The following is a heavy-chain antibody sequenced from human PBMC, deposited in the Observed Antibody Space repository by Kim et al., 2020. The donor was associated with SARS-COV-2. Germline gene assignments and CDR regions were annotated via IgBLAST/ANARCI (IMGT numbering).Heavy chain of an antibody. CDR3: ARVGPYYDILTGSNYYYGMDV. Sequence: GGSLRLSCAASGFTFSDYYMSWIRQAPGKGLEWVSYISSSGSTIYYADSVKGRFTISRDNAKNSLYLQMNSLRAEDTAVYYCARVGPYYDILTGSNYYYGMDVWGQGTAVTVSS. J-gene: IGHJ6*02. V-gene: IGHV3-11*04. D-gene: IGHD3-9*01. CDR2: ISSSGSTI. CDR1: GFTFSDYY.